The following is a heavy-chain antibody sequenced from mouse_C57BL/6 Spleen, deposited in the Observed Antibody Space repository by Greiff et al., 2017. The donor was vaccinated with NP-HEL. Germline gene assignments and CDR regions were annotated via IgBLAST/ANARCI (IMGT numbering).Heavy chain of an antibody. J-gene: IGHJ2*01. Sequence: QVQLQQSGAELARPGASVKLSCKASGYTFTSYGISWVKQSTGQGLEWIGEIYPRSGNTYYNEKFKGKATLTADKSSSTAYMELRSLTSEDSAVYFCARGAAQAYFDYWGQGTTLTVSS. CDR2: IYPRSGNT. V-gene: IGHV1-81*01. CDR3: ARGAAQAYFDY. CDR1: GYTFTSYG. D-gene: IGHD3-2*02.